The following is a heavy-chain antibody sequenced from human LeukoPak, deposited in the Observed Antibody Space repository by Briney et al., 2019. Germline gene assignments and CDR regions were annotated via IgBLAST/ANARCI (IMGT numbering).Heavy chain of an antibody. V-gene: IGHV3-33*01. CDR3: ASAAGSLGDYDSTGYLHY. J-gene: IGHJ4*02. CDR2: ICNAGSNQ. D-gene: IGHD3-22*01. CDR1: GFTLSCCG. Sequence: GRTLRLSCAASGFTLSCCGMHWVRQAPGQGPESVAVICNAGSNQHYADSVKGRFTISRDDSKNTLYLQMNSLRVEDTAVYYCASAAGSLGDYDSTGYLHYWGQGTLVTVSS.